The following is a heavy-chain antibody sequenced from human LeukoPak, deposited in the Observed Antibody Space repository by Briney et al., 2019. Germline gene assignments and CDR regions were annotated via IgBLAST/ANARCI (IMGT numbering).Heavy chain of an antibody. D-gene: IGHD3-9*01. CDR2: INHSGST. Sequence: PSETLSLTCTVSGGSISSSSYYWSWIRQPPGKGLEWIGEINHSGSTNYNPSLKSRVTISVDTSKNQFSLKLSSVTAADTAAYYCARRLSLRYFDWLPAAYFDYWGQGTLVTVSS. V-gene: IGHV4-39*07. CDR1: GGSISSSSYY. J-gene: IGHJ4*01. CDR3: ARRLSLRYFDWLPAAYFDY.